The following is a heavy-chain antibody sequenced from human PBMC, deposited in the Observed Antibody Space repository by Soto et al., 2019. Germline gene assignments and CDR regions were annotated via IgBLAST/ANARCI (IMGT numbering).Heavy chain of an antibody. J-gene: IGHJ3*02. CDR1: GFTFTNYW. V-gene: IGHV3-7*04. CDR3: ARGDYSDTSGPFSDAFDI. CDR2: IKPDGSEK. D-gene: IGHD3-22*01. Sequence: GGSLRLSCAASGFTFTNYWMSWVRQAPGKGLEWVANIKPDGSEKWYVDSVKGRFTISRDNAKNSLYLQMISLRVEDTAMYYCARGDYSDTSGPFSDAFDIWGQGTRVTVSS.